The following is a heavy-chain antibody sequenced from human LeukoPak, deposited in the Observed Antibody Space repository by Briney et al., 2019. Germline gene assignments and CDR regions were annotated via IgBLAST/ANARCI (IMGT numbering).Heavy chain of an antibody. Sequence: GGSLRLSCAASGITFSNAWMNWVRQAPGKGLEWVGRIRSKADGGTPDYAATVKGRFTISRDDSKPTLVLQLNSHKTEDTAIYSCITPRYVPFWGQGALVTVSS. CDR1: GITFSNAW. CDR3: ITPRYVPF. J-gene: IGHJ4*02. CDR2: IRSKADGGTP. D-gene: IGHD3-9*01. V-gene: IGHV3-15*01.